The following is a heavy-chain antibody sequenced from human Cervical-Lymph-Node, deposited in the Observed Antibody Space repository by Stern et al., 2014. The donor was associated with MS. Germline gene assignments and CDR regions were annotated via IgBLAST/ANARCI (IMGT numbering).Heavy chain of an antibody. V-gene: IGHV1-24*01. Sequence: VQLVESGAEVKKPGASVKVSCKVSGYTLTELSMHWVRQAPGKGLEWMGGFDPEDGETIYAQKFQGRVTMTEDTSTDTAYMELSSLRSEDTAVYYCAAPVYDSDALHFYDMDVWGQGNTVTVSS. D-gene: IGHD3-22*01. CDR2: FDPEDGET. CDR1: GYTLTELS. J-gene: IGHJ6*02. CDR3: AAPVYDSDALHFYDMDV.